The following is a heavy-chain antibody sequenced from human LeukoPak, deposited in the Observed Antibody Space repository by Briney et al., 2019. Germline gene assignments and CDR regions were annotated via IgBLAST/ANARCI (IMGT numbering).Heavy chain of an antibody. CDR1: GGSISSGGYY. V-gene: IGHV4-31*03. J-gene: IGHJ3*02. Sequence: SQTLSLTCTVSGGSISSGGYYWSWIRQHPGKGLEWIGYIYNSGSTHYNPSLKSRVTISVDKSKNQFSLKLSSVTAADTAVYYCASKRFGYDSSGYYKQDDAFDIWGQGTMVTVSS. CDR2: IYNSGST. D-gene: IGHD3-22*01. CDR3: ASKRFGYDSSGYYKQDDAFDI.